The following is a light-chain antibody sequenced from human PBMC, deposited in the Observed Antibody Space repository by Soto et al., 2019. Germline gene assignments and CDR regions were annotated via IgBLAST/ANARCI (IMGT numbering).Light chain of an antibody. CDR3: AVWDDSLSNWV. CDR1: SSNIGTKY. CDR2: RNN. V-gene: IGLV1-47*01. J-gene: IGLJ3*02. Sequence: QSVLTQPPSASGTPGQRVTISCSGSSSNIGTKYVFWYQHLPGTAPKLLIYRNNQRPSGVPDRFSGSKSGTSASLAISGLRYEDEADYYCAVWDDSLSNWVFGGGTQLTVL.